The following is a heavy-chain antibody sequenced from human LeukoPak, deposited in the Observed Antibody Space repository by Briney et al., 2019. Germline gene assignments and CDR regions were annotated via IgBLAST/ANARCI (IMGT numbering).Heavy chain of an antibody. V-gene: IGHV1-18*01. CDR2: ISAYNGNT. CDR1: GYTFTSCG. D-gene: IGHD3-10*01. J-gene: IGHJ3*02. CDR3: VRPYGSGSYGAFDI. Sequence: GASVKVCCKASGYTFTSCGISWVRQAPGQGLEWMGWISAYNGNTNYAQKLQGRVTMTTDTSTSTAYMELRSLRSDDTAVYYCVRPYGSGSYGAFDIWGQGTMVTVSS.